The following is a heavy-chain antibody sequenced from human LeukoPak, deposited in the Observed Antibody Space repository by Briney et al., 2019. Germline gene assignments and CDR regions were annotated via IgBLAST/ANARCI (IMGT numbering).Heavy chain of an antibody. V-gene: IGHV3-30-3*01. CDR1: GFTFSSYA. Sequence: GGSLRLSCAASGFTFSSYAMHWVRQAPGKGLEGVAVISYDGSNKYYADSVKGRFTISRDNSKNTLYLQMNSLRAEDTAVYYCARYGGNARNYFDYWGQGTLVTVSS. CDR3: ARYGGNARNYFDY. J-gene: IGHJ4*02. D-gene: IGHD4-23*01. CDR2: ISYDGSNK.